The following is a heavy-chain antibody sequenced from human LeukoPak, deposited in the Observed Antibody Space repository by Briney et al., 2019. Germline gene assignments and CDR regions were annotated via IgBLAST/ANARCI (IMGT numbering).Heavy chain of an antibody. CDR1: GFTVSSNY. D-gene: IGHD6-19*01. Sequence: GGSLRLSCAASGFTVSSNYMSWVRQAPGKGLEWVSVIYSGGSTYYADSVKGRFTISRDNSKNTLYLQMNSLRAEDTAVYYCARVPFLSGYSSGWYYFDYWGQGTLVTVSS. CDR3: ARVPFLSGYSSGWYYFDY. CDR2: IYSGGST. J-gene: IGHJ4*02. V-gene: IGHV3-66*01.